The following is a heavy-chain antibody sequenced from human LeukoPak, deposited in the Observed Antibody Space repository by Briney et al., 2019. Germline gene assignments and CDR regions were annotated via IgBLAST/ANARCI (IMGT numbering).Heavy chain of an antibody. CDR1: GFTFSSYE. Sequence: GGSLRLSCAASGFTFSSYEMNWVRQAPGKGLEWVSYISSSGSTIYYADSVKGRFTISRDNAKNSLYLQMNSLRAEDTAVYYCARAWQWLVLDYWGQGTLVTVSS. CDR2: ISSSGSTI. CDR3: ARAWQWLVLDY. V-gene: IGHV3-48*03. D-gene: IGHD6-19*01. J-gene: IGHJ4*02.